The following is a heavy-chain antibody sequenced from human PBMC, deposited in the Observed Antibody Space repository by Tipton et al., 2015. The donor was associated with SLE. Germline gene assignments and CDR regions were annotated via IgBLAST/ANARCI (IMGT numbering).Heavy chain of an antibody. CDR1: GGSISSHY. CDR2: IYYSGST. V-gene: IGHV4-59*11. Sequence: TLSLTCTVSGGSISSHYWSWIRQPPGKGLEWIGYIYYSGSTNYNPSLKSRVTISVDTSKNQFSLKLSSVTAADTAVYYCAREGGYCSGGSCYSAFDIRGQGTMVTVSS. J-gene: IGHJ3*02. D-gene: IGHD2-15*01. CDR3: AREGGYCSGGSCYSAFDI.